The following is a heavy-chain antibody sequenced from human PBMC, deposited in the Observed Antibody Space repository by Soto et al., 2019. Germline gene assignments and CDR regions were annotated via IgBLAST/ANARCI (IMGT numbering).Heavy chain of an antibody. V-gene: IGHV3-23*01. CDR3: VRAGQYSGGWFDC. CDR2: ISGSGGST. CDR1: GFTFSTNA. D-gene: IGHD6-19*01. J-gene: IGHJ4*02. Sequence: EVQLMESGGGLVQPGGSLRLSCAASGFTFSTNAMSWVRQAPGKGPEWVSGISGSGGSTYYADSVKGRFTISRDNTKNTRYLQRNGLRGDDAAVDYCVRAGQYSGGWFDCWGQVTLVAVS.